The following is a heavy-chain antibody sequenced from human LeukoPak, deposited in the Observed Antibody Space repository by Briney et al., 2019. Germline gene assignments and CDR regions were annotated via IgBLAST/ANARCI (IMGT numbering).Heavy chain of an antibody. D-gene: IGHD1-26*01. Sequence: PSETLSLTCAVEGGSVSGYYWSWGRQRPGKGLEWGGEINNSGRTNYKPCLKRGDTISVETSKKKCSLKRRSVTAADTAVYYCARRGSSRMFDYWGQGTLVTVSS. V-gene: IGHV4-34*01. CDR3: ARRGSSRMFDY. CDR1: GGSVSGYY. J-gene: IGHJ4*02. CDR2: INNSGRT.